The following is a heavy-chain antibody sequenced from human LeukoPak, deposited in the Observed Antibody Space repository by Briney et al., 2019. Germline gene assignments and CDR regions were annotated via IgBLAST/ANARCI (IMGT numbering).Heavy chain of an antibody. D-gene: IGHD3-10*01. CDR2: IWYDGSNK. Sequence: GGSLRLSCAAPGFTFSSYGMHWVRQAPGKGLEWVAVIWYDGSNKYYADSVKGRLTISRDNSKNTLYLQMNSLRAEDTAVYYCAREILLWFGAPLYGMDVWGQGTTVTVSS. J-gene: IGHJ6*02. CDR1: GFTFSSYG. CDR3: AREILLWFGAPLYGMDV. V-gene: IGHV3-33*01.